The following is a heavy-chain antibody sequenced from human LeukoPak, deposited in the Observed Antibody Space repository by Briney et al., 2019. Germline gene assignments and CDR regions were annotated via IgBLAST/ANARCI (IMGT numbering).Heavy chain of an antibody. CDR2: IIPIFGTA. D-gene: IGHD2-2*01. V-gene: IGHV1-69*01. CDR1: GGTFSSYA. J-gene: IGHJ4*02. CDR3: ARDQHPYCSSTSCYRGFRY. Sequence: GSSVKVSCKASGGTFSSYAISWVRQAPGQGLEWMGGIIPIFGTANYAQKVQGRVTITADESTSTAYMELSSLRSEDTAVYYCARDQHPYCSSTSCYRGFRYWGQGTLVTVSS.